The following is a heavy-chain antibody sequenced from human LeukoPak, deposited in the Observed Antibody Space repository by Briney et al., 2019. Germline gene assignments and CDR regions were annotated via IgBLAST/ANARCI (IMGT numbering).Heavy chain of an antibody. CDR3: AKEYRIVGATWRLDY. CDR2: ISGSGGST. Sequence: GGSLRLSCAASGFTFSSHAMSWVRQAPGKGLEWVSAISGSGGSTYYANSVKGRFTISRDNSKNPMYLQMNSLRGEGTAVYYCAKEYRIVGATWRLDYWGEGPLVPVSS. CDR1: GFTFSSHA. J-gene: IGHJ4*02. D-gene: IGHD1-26*01. V-gene: IGHV3-23*01.